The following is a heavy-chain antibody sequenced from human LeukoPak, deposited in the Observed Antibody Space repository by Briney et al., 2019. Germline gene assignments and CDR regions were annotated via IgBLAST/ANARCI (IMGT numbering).Heavy chain of an antibody. CDR1: GFTFSIYG. V-gene: IGHV3-30*03. D-gene: IGHD2-21*02. Sequence: GGSLRLSCAASGFTFSIYGMHWVRQAPGKGLEWVAVISYDGSNKCYADSVKGRFTISRDNSKNTLYLQMNSLRAEDTAVYYCARGGEVTAQTTKYYFNYWGQGTLVTVSS. CDR2: ISYDGSNK. J-gene: IGHJ4*02. CDR3: ARGGEVTAQTTKYYFNY.